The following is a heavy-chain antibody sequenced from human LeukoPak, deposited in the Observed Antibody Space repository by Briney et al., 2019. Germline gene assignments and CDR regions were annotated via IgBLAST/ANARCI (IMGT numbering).Heavy chain of an antibody. CDR3: AKDSDIAVAGSDDALDV. V-gene: IGHV3-30*18. Sequence: PGKSLRLSCAASGFXFSSYGIHWVRQTPGKGLEWVALISFDGSIEYYADSVKGRFTISRDNSKNTLFLQMNSLRPEDTAVYYCAKDSDIAVAGSDDALDVWGQGTMVNVSS. CDR2: ISFDGSIE. D-gene: IGHD6-19*01. CDR1: GFXFSSYG. J-gene: IGHJ3*01.